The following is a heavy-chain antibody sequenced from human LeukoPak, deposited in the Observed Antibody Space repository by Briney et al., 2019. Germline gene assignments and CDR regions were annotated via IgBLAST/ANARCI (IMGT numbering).Heavy chain of an antibody. J-gene: IGHJ6*02. Sequence: ASVKVSCKASGYTFTSYGISWVRQAPGQGLEWMGWISAYNGNTNYAQKLQGRVTMTTDTSTSTAYTELRSLRSDDTAVYYCARSGSGGNYYYGMDVWGQGTTVTVSS. D-gene: IGHD3-10*01. CDR3: ARSGSGGNYYYGMDV. CDR1: GYTFTSYG. V-gene: IGHV1-18*01. CDR2: ISAYNGNT.